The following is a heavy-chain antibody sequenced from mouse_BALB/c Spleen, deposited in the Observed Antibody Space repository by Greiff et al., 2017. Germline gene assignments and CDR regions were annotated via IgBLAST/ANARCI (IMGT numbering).Heavy chain of an antibody. V-gene: IGHV1-77*01. Sequence: QVQLQQSGAELARPGASVKLSCKASGYTFTDYYINWVKQRTGQGLEWIGEIYPGSGNTYYNEKFKGKATLTADKSSSTAYMQLSSLTSEDSAVYFCARGCGTRGYAMDYWGQGTSVTVSS. J-gene: IGHJ4*01. CDR3: ARGCGTRGYAMDY. CDR1: GYTFTDYY. CDR2: IYPGSGNT. D-gene: IGHD4-1*01.